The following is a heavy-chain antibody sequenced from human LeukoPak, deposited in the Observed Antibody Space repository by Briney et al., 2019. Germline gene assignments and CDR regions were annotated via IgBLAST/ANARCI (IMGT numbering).Heavy chain of an antibody. CDR3: ARDAPPGGSYDY. J-gene: IGHJ4*02. D-gene: IGHD1-26*01. CDR1: GYTFTSYY. CDR2: INPSGGST. V-gene: IGHV1-46*01. Sequence: ASVKVSCKASGYTFTSYYMHWVRQAPGQGLEWMGIINPSGGSTSYAQKLQGRATMTRDMSTSTVYMELSSLISEDTAVYYCARDAPPGGSYDYWGQGTLVTVSS.